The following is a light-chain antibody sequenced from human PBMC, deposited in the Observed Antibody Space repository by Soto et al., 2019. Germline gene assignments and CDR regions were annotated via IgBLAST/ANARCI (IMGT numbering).Light chain of an antibody. Sequence: QSVLTQPASVSGSPGQSISISCTGTSSDIGKYKFVSWYQQHPGEASKLMIYEATKRPSGVSNRFSGYKSGITASLTISGLQAEDEADYYCCSHAGSGTLVFGGGTKLTVL. CDR2: EAT. CDR3: CSHAGSGTLV. CDR1: SSDIGKYKF. J-gene: IGLJ3*02. V-gene: IGLV2-23*01.